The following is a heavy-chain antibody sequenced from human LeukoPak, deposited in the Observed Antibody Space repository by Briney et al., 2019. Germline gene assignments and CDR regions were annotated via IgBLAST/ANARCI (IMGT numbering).Heavy chain of an antibody. V-gene: IGHV1-69*05. CDR3: ARHSGYDYYFDY. CDR1: GGTFNNYA. J-gene: IGHJ4*02. D-gene: IGHD5-12*01. Sequence: SVKVSCKASGGTFNNYAISWVRQAPGQGPEWMGGVMPLFGTPSYAQKFQGRVTVITDDSTNTAYMEVSSLRYDDTAVYYCARHSGYDYYFDYWGQGTLVTVSS. CDR2: VMPLFGTP.